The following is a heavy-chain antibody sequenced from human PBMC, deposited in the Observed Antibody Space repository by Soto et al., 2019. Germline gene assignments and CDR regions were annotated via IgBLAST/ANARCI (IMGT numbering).Heavy chain of an antibody. J-gene: IGHJ4*02. V-gene: IGHV4-39*01. D-gene: IGHD3-22*01. CDR1: GGSISASSYY. CDR3: MLGSGWKDFDY. CDR2: IYYSGST. Sequence: PSETLSLTCTVSGGSISASSYYWGWIRQPPGKGLERIGNIYYSGSTYYNPSLKSRVTISVDTSKNQFSLKLSYVTAADTAVYYCMLGSGWKDFDYWGQGSLLTVAS.